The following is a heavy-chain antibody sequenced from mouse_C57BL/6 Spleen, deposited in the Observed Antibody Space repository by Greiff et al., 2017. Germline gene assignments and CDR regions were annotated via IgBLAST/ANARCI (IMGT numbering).Heavy chain of an antibody. V-gene: IGHV5-17*01. CDR2: ISSGSSTI. CDR1: GFTFSDYG. D-gene: IGHD1-1*01. CDR3: ARPTVVAFDY. Sequence: DVKLVESGGGLVKPGGSLKLSCAASGFTFSDYGMHWVRQAPEKGLEWVAYISSGSSTIYYADTVKGRFTISRDNAKNTLFLQMTSLRSEDTAMYYCARPTVVAFDYWGQGTTLTVSS. J-gene: IGHJ2*01.